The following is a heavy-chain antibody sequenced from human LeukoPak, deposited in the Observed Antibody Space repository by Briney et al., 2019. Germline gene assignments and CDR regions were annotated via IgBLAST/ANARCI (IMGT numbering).Heavy chain of an antibody. CDR1: GFTFSSYE. CDR2: ISSSGSTI. J-gene: IGHJ4*02. Sequence: GSLRLSCAASGFTFSSYEMNWVRQAPGKGLEWVSYISSSGSTIYYADSVKGRFTISRDNAKNSLYLQMNSLRAEDTAVYYCAREGDYSGYDIPVIDYWGQGTLVTVSS. CDR3: AREGDYSGYDIPVIDY. D-gene: IGHD5-12*01. V-gene: IGHV3-48*03.